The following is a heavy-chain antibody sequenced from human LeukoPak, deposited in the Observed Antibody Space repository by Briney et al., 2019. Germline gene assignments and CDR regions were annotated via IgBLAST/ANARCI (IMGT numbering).Heavy chain of an antibody. V-gene: IGHV3-23*01. CDR3: AKTLHYGHYGKFDY. CDR1: GFTFSSYA. J-gene: IGHJ4*02. Sequence: GGSLRLSCAASGFTFSSYAMSWVRQAPGKGLEWVSAISGSGGSSYYADSVKGRFTISRDNSKNTLYLQMNSLRAEDTAVYYCAKTLHYGHYGKFDYWGQGTLVTVSS. CDR2: ISGSGGSS. D-gene: IGHD4-17*01.